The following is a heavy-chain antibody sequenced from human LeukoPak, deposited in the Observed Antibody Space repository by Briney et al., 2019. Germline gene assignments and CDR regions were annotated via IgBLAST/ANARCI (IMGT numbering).Heavy chain of an antibody. Sequence: PSETLSLTCTVSGGSISSGGYYWSWIRQPPGKGLEWIGYIYHSGSTYYNPSLKSRVTISVDRSKNQFSLKLSSVTAADTAVYYCARDAKDLWSGHFELWGQGTLVTVS. CDR3: ARDAKDLWSGHFEL. CDR1: GGSISSGGYY. V-gene: IGHV4-30-2*01. J-gene: IGHJ4*02. CDR2: IYHSGST. D-gene: IGHD3-3*01.